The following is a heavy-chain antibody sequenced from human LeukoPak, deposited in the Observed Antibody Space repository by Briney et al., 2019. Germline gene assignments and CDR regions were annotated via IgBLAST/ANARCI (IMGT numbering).Heavy chain of an antibody. CDR2: ISASDRRT. J-gene: IGHJ4*02. D-gene: IGHD6-19*01. Sequence: GGSLRLSCAASGFTFGNCGMSWVRQAPGKGLEWVSAISASDRRTYYADSVKGRFTISRDNSKNTLYLQMNSLRAEDTAIYYCAKTHLPGIAVTGPDYWGQGTLVTVSS. V-gene: IGHV3-23*01. CDR1: GFTFGNCG. CDR3: AKTHLPGIAVTGPDY.